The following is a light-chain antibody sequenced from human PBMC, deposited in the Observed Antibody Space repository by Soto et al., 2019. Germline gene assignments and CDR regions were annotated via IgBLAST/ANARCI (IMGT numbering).Light chain of an antibody. CDR3: QQRSTWPS. CDR1: QSIGTA. CDR2: DTS. J-gene: IGKJ4*01. Sequence: EIVLTQSPATLSLSPGERATLSCRASQSIGTALVWYQQMPGQAPRLLIYDTSNRATGIPARFSGSGSGTDFTLTISSPEPEDFAVYYCQQRSTWPSFGGGTKVEIK. V-gene: IGKV3-11*01.